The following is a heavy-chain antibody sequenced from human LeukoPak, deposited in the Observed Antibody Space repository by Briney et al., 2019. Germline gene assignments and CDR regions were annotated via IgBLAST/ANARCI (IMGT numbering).Heavy chain of an antibody. CDR1: GFTFSSYS. J-gene: IGHJ5*02. D-gene: IGHD3-22*01. CDR2: ISSSSSYI. CDR3: ARETDYYDSSGYSNWFDP. Sequence: PGGSLRLSCAASGFTFSSYSMNWARQAPGKGLEWVSSISSSSSYIYYADSVKGRFTISRDNAKNSLYLQMNSLRAEDTAVYYCARETDYYDSSGYSNWFDPWGQGTLVTVSS. V-gene: IGHV3-21*01.